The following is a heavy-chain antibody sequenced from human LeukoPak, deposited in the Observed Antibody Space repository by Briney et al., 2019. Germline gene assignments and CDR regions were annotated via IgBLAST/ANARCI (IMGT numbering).Heavy chain of an antibody. V-gene: IGHV1-8*03. CDR3: ARGRGYCSSTSCTRWFDP. CDR1: GYTFTSYD. Sequence: ASVKVSCKASGYTFTSYDINWVRQATGQGLEWMGWMNPNSGNTGYAQKFQGRVTITRNTSISTAYMELSSLRSEDTAVYYCARGRGYCSSTSCTRWFDPRGQGTLVTVSS. D-gene: IGHD2-2*01. CDR2: MNPNSGNT. J-gene: IGHJ5*02.